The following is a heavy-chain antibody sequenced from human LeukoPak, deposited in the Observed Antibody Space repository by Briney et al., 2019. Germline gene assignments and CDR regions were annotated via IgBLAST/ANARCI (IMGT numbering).Heavy chain of an antibody. V-gene: IGHV4-4*07. CDR3: ARDARGYGDYPGYYYGMDV. CDR1: GDSISNFY. D-gene: IGHD4-17*01. CDR2: IYSSGSA. J-gene: IGHJ6*02. Sequence: SETLFLTCTVSGDSISNFYWSWIRQPAGLGLEWIGRIYSSGSANYNPSLKSRVTMSVDTSKHQFSLKLSSVTAADTAVYYCARDARGYGDYPGYYYGMDVWGQGTTVTVSS.